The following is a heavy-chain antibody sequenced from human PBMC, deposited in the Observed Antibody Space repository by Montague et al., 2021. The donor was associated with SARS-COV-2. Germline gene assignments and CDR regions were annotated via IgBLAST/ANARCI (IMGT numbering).Heavy chain of an antibody. V-gene: IGHV4-4*02. CDR2: IYHSGGT. CDR1: AGSISSSNW. D-gene: IGHD3-16*01. CDR3: ARIPFGYYGIDV. J-gene: IGHJ6*02. Sequence: SETLSLTCAVSAGSISSSNWWSWVRQPPGKLQEWIAVIYHSGGTNYNSSLKSRVTISVDKYKNQFLLKLSSVAAADTAVYYCARIPFGYYGIDVWGQGTTVAVSS.